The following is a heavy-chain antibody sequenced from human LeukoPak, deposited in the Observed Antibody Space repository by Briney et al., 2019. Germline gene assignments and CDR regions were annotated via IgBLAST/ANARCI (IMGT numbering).Heavy chain of an antibody. D-gene: IGHD4-17*01. CDR2: ISYDGSNK. CDR3: ARPKTTVTDFDY. Sequence: GGSLRLSCAASGFTFSSYAMHWVRQAPGKGLEWVAVISYDGSNKYYADSVKGRFTISRDNSKNTLYLQMNSLRAEDTAVYYCARPKTTVTDFDYWGQGTLVTVSS. V-gene: IGHV3-30-3*01. J-gene: IGHJ4*02. CDR1: GFTFSSYA.